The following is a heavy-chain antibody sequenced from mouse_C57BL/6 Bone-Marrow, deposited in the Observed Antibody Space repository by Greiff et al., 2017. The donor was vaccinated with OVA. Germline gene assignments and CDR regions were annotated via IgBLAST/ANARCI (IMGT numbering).Heavy chain of an antibody. CDR3: VRKGGRVYDYFDY. CDR1: GYTFTSYG. J-gene: IGHJ2*01. Sequence: QVQLKQSGAELARPGASVKLSCKASGYTFTSYGISWVKQRTGQGLEWIGEIYSRSGNTYYNEKFKGKATLTADKSSSTAYMELSSLTSEDSAVYYCVRKGGRVYDYFDYWGQGTTHTVSS. CDR2: IYSRSGNT. V-gene: IGHV1-81*01. D-gene: IGHD2-3*01.